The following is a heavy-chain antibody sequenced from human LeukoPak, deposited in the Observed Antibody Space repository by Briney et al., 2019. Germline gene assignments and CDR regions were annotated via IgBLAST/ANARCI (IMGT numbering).Heavy chain of an antibody. D-gene: IGHD4-23*01. Sequence: GGSLRLSCAASGFTVSSNYMSWVRQAPGKGLEWVSVIYSGSSTYYADSVKGRFTVSRDNSKNTLYLQMNSLRAEDTAVYYCASRTTVADADGFDIWGQGTMVTVSS. J-gene: IGHJ3*02. CDR3: ASRTTVADADGFDI. CDR2: IYSGSST. V-gene: IGHV3-66*01. CDR1: GFTVSSNY.